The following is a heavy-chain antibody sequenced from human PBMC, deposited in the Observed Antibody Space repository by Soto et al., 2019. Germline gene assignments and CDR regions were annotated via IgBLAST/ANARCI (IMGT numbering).Heavy chain of an antibody. Sequence: SETLSLTCTVSGGSISSYYWSWIRQPPGKGLEWLGYISDSGNTRYNPSLRSRVTFSVDTSKNQFSLKLNSVTAADTAVYYCARDSTAWFPYYGIDVWGQGTTVTVS. CDR2: ISDSGNT. CDR3: ARDSTAWFPYYGIDV. CDR1: GGSISSYY. J-gene: IGHJ6*02. V-gene: IGHV4-59*01. D-gene: IGHD3-10*01.